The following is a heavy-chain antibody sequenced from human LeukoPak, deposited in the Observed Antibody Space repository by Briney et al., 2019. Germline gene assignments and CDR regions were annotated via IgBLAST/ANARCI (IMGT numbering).Heavy chain of an antibody. V-gene: IGHV4-34*01. J-gene: IGHJ4*02. D-gene: IGHD2-15*01. CDR2: IYESGST. CDR3: ARGAWATRLGS. CDR1: GESLNSYY. Sequence: PSETLSPTCAVYGESLNSYYWSWIRQPPGKGLEWIGEIYESGSTEYNPSLKSRVTISMVPSKQQFSLSLTSVTAADTAVYYRARGAWATRLGSWGLGTPVIVSS.